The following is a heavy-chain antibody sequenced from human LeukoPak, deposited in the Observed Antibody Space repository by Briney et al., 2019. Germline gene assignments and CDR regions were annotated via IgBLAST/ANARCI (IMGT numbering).Heavy chain of an antibody. CDR2: INPDSGGT. D-gene: IGHD1-26*01. CDR1: GYTFTGYY. J-gene: IGHJ2*01. CDR3: ARCPKQVGFAYWHFDL. V-gene: IGHV1-2*02. Sequence: ASVTVSCKASGYTFTGYYIHWGRQAPGEGLEWMGWINPDSGGTNYAQKFQGRVTKTRDTSISTGYMELSRLRSDDTDVYYCARCPKQVGFAYWHFDLWGRVTLVTVSS.